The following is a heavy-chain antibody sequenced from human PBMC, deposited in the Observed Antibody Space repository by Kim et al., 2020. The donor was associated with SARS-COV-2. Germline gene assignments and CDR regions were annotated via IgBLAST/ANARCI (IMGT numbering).Heavy chain of an antibody. J-gene: IGHJ6*02. V-gene: IGHV3-11*05. D-gene: IGHD3-16*01. CDR3: ARDQSWGALRYGMDV. CDR1: GFTFSDYY. Sequence: GGSLRLSCATSGFTFSDYYMSWIRQAPGKGLEWVSYISGSSSYTNYGDSVKGRFTISRDNAKNSLYLQMHSVRAEDTAVYYCARDQSWGALRYGMDVWGQGTTVTVSS. CDR2: ISGSSSYT.